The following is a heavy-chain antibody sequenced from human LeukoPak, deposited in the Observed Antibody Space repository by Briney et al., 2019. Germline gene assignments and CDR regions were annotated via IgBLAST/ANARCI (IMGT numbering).Heavy chain of an antibody. CDR1: GFTFSSYA. J-gene: IGHJ4*02. D-gene: IGHD5-12*01. CDR3: ARSEVVATISLDY. CDR2: ISYDGSNK. Sequence: GGSLRLSCAASGFTFSSYAMHWVRQAPGKGLEWVAVISYDGSNKYYADSVKGRFTISRDNSKNTLYLQMNSLRAEDTAVYYCARSEVVATISLDYWGQGTLVTVSS. V-gene: IGHV3-30*04.